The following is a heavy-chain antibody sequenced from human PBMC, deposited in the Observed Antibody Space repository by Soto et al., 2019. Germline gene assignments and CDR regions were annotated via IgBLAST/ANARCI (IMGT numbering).Heavy chain of an antibody. Sequence: GGSLRLSCTASGFTFGDYAMSWFRQAPGKGLEWVGFIRSKAYGGTTEYAASVKGRFTISRDDSKSIAYLQMNSLKTEDTAVYYCTRDSTHGLRDFDWSQPVDYWGQGTLVTVSS. CDR3: TRDSTHGLRDFDWSQPVDY. D-gene: IGHD3-9*01. CDR1: GFTFGDYA. J-gene: IGHJ4*02. CDR2: IRSKAYGGTT. V-gene: IGHV3-49*03.